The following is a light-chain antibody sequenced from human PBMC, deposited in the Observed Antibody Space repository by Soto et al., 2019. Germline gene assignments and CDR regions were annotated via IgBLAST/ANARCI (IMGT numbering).Light chain of an antibody. CDR1: QNINSW. Sequence: DIQMTQSPSTLSASVGDRVTITCRASQNINSWLAWYQEKPGKAPNLLISNAASLESGVPSRFSGSGSGKEFTLTISSLQPDDFATYHCQQYSGYLYTFGQGTKLEIK. CDR3: QQYSGYLYT. J-gene: IGKJ2*01. V-gene: IGKV1-5*03. CDR2: NAA.